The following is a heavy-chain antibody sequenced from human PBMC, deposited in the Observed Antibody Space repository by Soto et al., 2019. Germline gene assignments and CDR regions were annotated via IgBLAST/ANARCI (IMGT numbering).Heavy chain of an antibody. CDR2: IYYTGGT. D-gene: IGHD3-16*01. V-gene: IGHV4-31*03. J-gene: IGHJ4*02. Sequence: QVQLQESGPGLVRPSQTLSLTCTVSGASVSSGDYYWTWVRQRPGKVLEWIGDIYYTGGTKNNPSLKNRLTISLDTSKNQFSLKLNSVTAADTAVYYCARDTEPTSGGIDYWGQGTLVSVSS. CDR3: ARDTEPTSGGIDY. CDR1: GASVSSGDYY.